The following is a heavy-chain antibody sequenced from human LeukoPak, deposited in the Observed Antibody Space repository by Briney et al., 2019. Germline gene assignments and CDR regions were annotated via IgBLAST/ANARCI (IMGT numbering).Heavy chain of an antibody. CDR2: FYHGGST. D-gene: IGHD6-19*01. Sequence: SETLSLTCTVSGYSISTGYYWDWIRQPPGKGLEWIGTFYHGGSTYYNPSLKGRVTISVDTSKNQFSLNLTSVTAADTAVYYCARDSSSGWYDPFDYWGQGTLVTVSS. J-gene: IGHJ4*02. CDR3: ARDSSSGWYDPFDY. V-gene: IGHV4-38-2*02. CDR1: GYSISTGYY.